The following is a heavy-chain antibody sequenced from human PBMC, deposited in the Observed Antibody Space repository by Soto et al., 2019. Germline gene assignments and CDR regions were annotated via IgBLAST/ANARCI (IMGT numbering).Heavy chain of an antibody. CDR2: VIPFSDLT. V-gene: IGHV1-69*02. CDR1: GGPFTAST. Sequence: QVLLVQSGAELRKPGSSVKVSCKTSGGPFTASTFSWVRQAPGQGLECMGRVIPFSDLTYYAQKFQDRLAITADETTTTLYMELSSLRSEDTAVYICARAELGATFVSWGQGTLVTVSS. CDR3: ARAELGATFVS. J-gene: IGHJ5*01. D-gene: IGHD1-26*01.